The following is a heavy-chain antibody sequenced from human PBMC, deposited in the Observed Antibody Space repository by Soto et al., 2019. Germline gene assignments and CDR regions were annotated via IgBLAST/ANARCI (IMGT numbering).Heavy chain of an antibody. Sequence: PGGSLRLSCAASGFTFSSYEMNWVRQAPGKGLEWVSYISSSGSTIYYADSVKGRFTISRDNAKNSLYLQMNSLRAEDTAVYYCARTFTAPTFYGMDVWGQGTTVTVSS. D-gene: IGHD5-18*01. V-gene: IGHV3-48*03. CDR2: ISSSGSTI. CDR3: ARTFTAPTFYGMDV. J-gene: IGHJ6*02. CDR1: GFTFSSYE.